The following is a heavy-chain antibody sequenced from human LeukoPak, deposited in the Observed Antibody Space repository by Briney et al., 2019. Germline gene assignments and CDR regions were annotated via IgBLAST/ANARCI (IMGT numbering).Heavy chain of an antibody. V-gene: IGHV1-8*03. J-gene: IGHJ4*02. CDR2: MNPNRGNT. CDR3: ARGPGYYGSGSYYTQSQFGFDY. D-gene: IGHD3-10*01. Sequence: ASVKVSCKASGYTFTSYDINWVRQATGQGLEWMGWMNPNRGNTGYAQKFQGRVTITRNTSISTAYMELSSLRSEDTAVYYCARGPGYYGSGSYYTQSQFGFDYWGQGTLVTVSS. CDR1: GYTFTSYD.